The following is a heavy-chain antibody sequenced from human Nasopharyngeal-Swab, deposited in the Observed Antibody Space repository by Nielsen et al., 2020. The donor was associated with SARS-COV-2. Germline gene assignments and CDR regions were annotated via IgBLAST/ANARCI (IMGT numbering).Heavy chain of an antibody. J-gene: IGHJ4*02. V-gene: IGHV1-18*01. CDR1: GYSFNNYA. CDR3: ARQDRSGWYVDY. D-gene: IGHD6-19*01. Sequence: ASVKVSCKASGYSFNNYAITWVRQAPGQGLVWLGWISAYNGDTDHAQRLQGRVTMTTETSTSTAYMELRSLRSDDTAVYYCARQDRSGWYVDYWGQGTPVTVSS. CDR2: ISAYNGDT.